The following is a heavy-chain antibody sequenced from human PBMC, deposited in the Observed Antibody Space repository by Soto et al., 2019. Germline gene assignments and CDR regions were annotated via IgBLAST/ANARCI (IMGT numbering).Heavy chain of an antibody. D-gene: IGHD3-10*01. J-gene: IGHJ5*02. CDR3: VKDRGLLWFGELSPFDP. CDR1: GFTFSSYA. CDR2: ISSNGGST. V-gene: IGHV3-64D*06. Sequence: PGGSLRLSCSASGFTFSSYAMHWVRQAPGKGLEYVSAISSNGGSTYYADSVKGRFTISRDNSKNTLYLQMSSLRAEDTAVYYCVKDRGLLWFGELSPFDPWGQGTLVTVSS.